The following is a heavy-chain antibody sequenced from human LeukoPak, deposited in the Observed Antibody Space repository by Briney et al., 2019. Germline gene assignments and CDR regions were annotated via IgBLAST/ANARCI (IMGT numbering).Heavy chain of an antibody. CDR1: GGSISDSY. CDR2: VYNGRSA. Sequence: SETLSLTCTVSGGSISDSYWSWVRQPPGKGLEWVGFVYNGRSANYNPSLKSRLTMSLNTSKNQFSLRLNSLTTADTAVYYCARDPGFGELLSVGYFDLWGRGIQVTVS. D-gene: IGHD3-10*01. V-gene: IGHV4-59*01. CDR3: ARDPGFGELLSVGYFDL. J-gene: IGHJ2*01.